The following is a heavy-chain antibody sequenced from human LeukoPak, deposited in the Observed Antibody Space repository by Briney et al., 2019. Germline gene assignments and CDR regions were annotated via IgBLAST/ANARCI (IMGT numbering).Heavy chain of an antibody. V-gene: IGHV4-59*08. D-gene: IGHD3-22*01. CDR2: INHSGST. CDR1: GGSIISYY. CDR3: ARRNSSAWRGDPFDY. Sequence: SETLSLTCTVSGGSIISYYWTWIRQPPGKGLEWIGYINHSGSTKYNPSPKSRVTISVDTSKNQFSLKLSSVTAADTALYYCARRNSSAWRGDPFDYWGQGTLVTVSS. J-gene: IGHJ4*02.